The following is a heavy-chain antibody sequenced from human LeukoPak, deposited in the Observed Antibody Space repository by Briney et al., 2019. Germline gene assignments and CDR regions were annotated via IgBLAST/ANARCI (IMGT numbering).Heavy chain of an antibody. V-gene: IGHV3-23*01. CDR1: GFTFSSYA. D-gene: IGHD2-2*01. CDR2: ISGSGGST. CDR3: AKGYCSGTSCYSGLD. Sequence: GGSLRLSCAASGFTFSSYAMSWVRQAPGKGLEWVSAISGSGGSTYYADSVKGWFTISRDNSKNTLSLQMNSLRPEDTAVYYCAKGYCSGTSCYSGLDWGQGTLVTVSS. J-gene: IGHJ4*02.